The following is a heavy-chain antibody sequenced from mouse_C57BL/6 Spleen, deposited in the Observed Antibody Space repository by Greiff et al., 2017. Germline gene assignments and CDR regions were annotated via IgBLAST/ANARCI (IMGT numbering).Heavy chain of an antibody. J-gene: IGHJ1*03. D-gene: IGHD1-1*01. CDR1: GFTFSSYG. Sequence: EVLLVESGGDLVKPGGSLKLSCAASGFTFSSYGMSWVRQTPDKRLEWVATISSGGSYTYYPASVKGRFTISRDNAKNTLYLQMSSLKSEDTAMYYCARQDYYGSSYDWYFEVWGTGTTVTVSS. V-gene: IGHV5-6*01. CDR2: ISSGGSYT. CDR3: ARQDYYGSSYDWYFEV.